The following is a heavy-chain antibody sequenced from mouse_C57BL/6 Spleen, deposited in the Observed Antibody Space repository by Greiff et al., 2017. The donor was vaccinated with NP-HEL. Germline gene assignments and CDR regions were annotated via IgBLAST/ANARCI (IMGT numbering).Heavy chain of an antibody. CDR1: GFTFSDYG. V-gene: IGHV5-17*01. D-gene: IGHD2-5*01. CDR2: ISSGSSTI. CDR3: ARYSNYEGYAMDY. Sequence: EVKLVESGGGLVKPGGSLKLSCAASGFTFSDYGMHWVRQAPEKGLEWVAYISSGSSTIYYADTVKGRFTLSRDNAKNTLFLQMTSLRSEDAAMYYCARYSNYEGYAMDYWGQGTSVTVSS. J-gene: IGHJ4*01.